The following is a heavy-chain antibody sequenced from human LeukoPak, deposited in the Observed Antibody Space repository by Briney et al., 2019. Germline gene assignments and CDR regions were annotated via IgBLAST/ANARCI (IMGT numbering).Heavy chain of an antibody. CDR2: ISGSGMSI. CDR1: GFIFNDYE. D-gene: IGHD6-13*01. J-gene: IGHJ4*02. CDR3: ARGGPAAGRFDY. Sequence: PGGSLRLSCVASGFIFNDYEMNWVRQAPGKGLEWVSYISGSGMSIHYADSVKGRFTISRDNSKNTLYLQMNSLRAEDTAVYYCARGGPAAGRFDYWGQGTLVTVSS. V-gene: IGHV3-48*03.